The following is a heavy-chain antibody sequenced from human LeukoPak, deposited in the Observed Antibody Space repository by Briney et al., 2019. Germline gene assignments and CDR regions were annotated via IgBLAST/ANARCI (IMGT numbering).Heavy chain of an antibody. D-gene: IGHD6-6*01. CDR1: GYTLTGLY. J-gene: IGHJ4*02. CDR3: ATGPSDSSSKFVDY. Sequence: ASVKVSCKVSGYTLTGLYMHWVRQAPGKGLEWMGGFDPEDGETIYAQKFQGRVTMTEDTSIDTAYMELSSLRSEDTAVYYCATGPSDSSSKFVDYWGQGTLVTVSS. CDR2: FDPEDGET. V-gene: IGHV1-24*01.